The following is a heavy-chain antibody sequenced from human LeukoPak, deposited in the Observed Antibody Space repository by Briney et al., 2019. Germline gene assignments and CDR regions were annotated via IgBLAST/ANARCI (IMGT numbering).Heavy chain of an antibody. CDR1: GGSISSYY. J-gene: IGHJ6*02. CDR2: IYYSGST. Sequence: PSETLSLTCTVSGGSISSYYWSWIRQPPGKGLEWIGYIYYSGSTNYNPSLKSRVTISVDTSKNQFSLKLSSVTAADTAVYYCARDRGYDGMDVWGQGTTVTVSS. CDR3: ARDRGYDGMDV. V-gene: IGHV4-59*01. D-gene: IGHD3-10*01.